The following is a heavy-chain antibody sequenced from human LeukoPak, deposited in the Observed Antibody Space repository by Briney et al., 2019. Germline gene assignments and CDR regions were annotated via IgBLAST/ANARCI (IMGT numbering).Heavy chain of an antibody. CDR2: INHSGST. CDR3: ASFGGYYYY. Sequence: PSETLSLTCAVYGGSFGGYYWSWIRQPPGKGLEWIGEINHSGSTNYNPSLKSRVTISVDTSKNQFSLKLSSVTAADTAVYYCASFGGYYYYWGQGTLVTVSS. CDR1: GGSFGGYY. D-gene: IGHD3-3*01. V-gene: IGHV4-34*01. J-gene: IGHJ4*02.